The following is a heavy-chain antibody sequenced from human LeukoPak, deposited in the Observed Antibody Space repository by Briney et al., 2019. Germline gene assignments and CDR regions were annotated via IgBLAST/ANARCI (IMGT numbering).Heavy chain of an antibody. Sequence: GGSLRLSCAASGFTVSSNYMSWVRQPPGKGLEWVSVIYSGGSTYYADSVKGRFTISRDNSKNTLYLQMNSLRAEDTAVYYCARGSGGDTNYYYGMDVWGQGTTVTVSS. CDR3: ARGSGGDTNYYYGMDV. CDR2: IYSGGST. CDR1: GFTVSSNY. V-gene: IGHV3-66*01. J-gene: IGHJ6*02. D-gene: IGHD2-21*01.